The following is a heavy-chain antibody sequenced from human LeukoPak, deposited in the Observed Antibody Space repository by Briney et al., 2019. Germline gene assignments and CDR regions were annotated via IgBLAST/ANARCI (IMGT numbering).Heavy chain of an antibody. D-gene: IGHD3-10*01. J-gene: IGHJ4*02. Sequence: PGGSLRLSCAASGFTFSSYAMHWVRQAPGKGLEWVAVISYDGSNKYYADSVKGRFTISRDNSKNTLYLQMNSLRAEDTAVYYCARGVLPGGYYFDYWGQGTLVTVSS. CDR1: GFTFSSYA. CDR3: ARGVLPGGYYFDY. CDR2: ISYDGSNK. V-gene: IGHV3-30-3*01.